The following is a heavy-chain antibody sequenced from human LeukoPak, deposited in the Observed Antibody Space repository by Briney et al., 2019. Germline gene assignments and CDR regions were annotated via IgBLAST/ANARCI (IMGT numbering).Heavy chain of an antibody. D-gene: IGHD3-22*01. CDR2: IIPILGIA. Sequence: ASVKVSCKASGGTFSSYTISWVRQAPGQGLEWMGRIIPILGIANYAQKFQGRVTITADKSTSTAYMELSSLRSEDTAVYYCAGEGYDTMMVVGGYLGAFDIWGQGTMVTVSS. J-gene: IGHJ3*02. V-gene: IGHV1-69*04. CDR3: AGEGYDTMMVVGGYLGAFDI. CDR1: GGTFSSYT.